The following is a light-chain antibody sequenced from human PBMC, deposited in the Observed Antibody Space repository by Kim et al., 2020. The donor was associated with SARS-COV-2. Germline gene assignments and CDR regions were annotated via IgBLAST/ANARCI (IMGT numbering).Light chain of an antibody. Sequence: DIQMTQSPSSLSASVGDRVTITCRASQDISNYLAWYQQKPGKVPKLLIYAASTLQSGVPSRFNGSGSGTDFTLTISSLQPEDVATYYCQKYNSAPRTFGQGTKLEIK. CDR2: AAS. J-gene: IGKJ2*02. CDR3: QKYNSAPRT. V-gene: IGKV1-27*01. CDR1: QDISNY.